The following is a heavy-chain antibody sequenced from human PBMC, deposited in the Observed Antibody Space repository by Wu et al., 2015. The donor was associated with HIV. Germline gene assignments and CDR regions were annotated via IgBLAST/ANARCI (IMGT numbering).Heavy chain of an antibody. V-gene: IGHV1-69*13. CDR1: GGTFSTYA. Sequence: QVQLVQSGAEVKKPGSSVKVSCKASGGTFSTYAISWVRQAPGQGFEWMGRIVPLFDAPNHAQKFQDRLTITADGSTTTAYMELSNLRSEDTAVYFCAGAVIVGAQGAFDIWGQGTMVTVSS. CDR3: AGAVIVGAQGAFDI. CDR2: IVPLFDAP. D-gene: IGHD1-26*01. J-gene: IGHJ3*02.